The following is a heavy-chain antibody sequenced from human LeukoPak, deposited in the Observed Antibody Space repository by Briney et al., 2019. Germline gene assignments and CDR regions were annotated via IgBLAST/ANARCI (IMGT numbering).Heavy chain of an antibody. Sequence: GGSLRLSCAASGFTFSSYEMNWVRQAPGKGQERVSYMSSRGSIIFYADSVKGRFTISRDNAKNSLYLQMDSLRVEDTAVYYCARGAAGGMYNWFDPWGQGTLVTVSS. CDR2: MSSRGSII. CDR3: ARGAAGGMYNWFDP. D-gene: IGHD6-13*01. V-gene: IGHV3-48*03. J-gene: IGHJ5*02. CDR1: GFTFSSYE.